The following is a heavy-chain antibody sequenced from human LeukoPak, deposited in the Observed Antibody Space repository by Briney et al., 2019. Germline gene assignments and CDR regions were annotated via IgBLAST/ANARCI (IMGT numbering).Heavy chain of an antibody. CDR2: IIPIFGTA. Sequence: ASVKVSCKASGGTFSSYAISWVRQAPGQGLEWMGGIIPIFGTANYAQKFQGRVTITADESTSTAYMELSSLRSEDTAVYYCARELVHAIGYFDYWGQGTLVTVSS. D-gene: IGHD2-8*01. CDR1: GGTFSSYA. J-gene: IGHJ4*02. CDR3: ARELVHAIGYFDY. V-gene: IGHV1-69*13.